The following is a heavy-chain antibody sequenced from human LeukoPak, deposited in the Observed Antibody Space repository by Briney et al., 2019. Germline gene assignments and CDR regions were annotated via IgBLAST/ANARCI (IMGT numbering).Heavy chain of an antibody. Sequence: SETLSLTCTVSGGSISSGGYYWSWIRQPPGKGLEWIGYIYHSGSTYYNPSLKSRVTISVDRSKNQFSLKLSSVTAADTAVYYCCGSGWFAGPFGYWGQGALVTVSS. CDR1: GGSISSGGYY. D-gene: IGHD6-19*01. J-gene: IGHJ4*02. CDR2: IYHSGST. CDR3: CGSGWFAGPFGY. V-gene: IGHV4-30-2*01.